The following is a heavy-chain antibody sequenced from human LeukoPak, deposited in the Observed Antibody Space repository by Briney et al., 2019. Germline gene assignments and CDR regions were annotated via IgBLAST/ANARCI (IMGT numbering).Heavy chain of an antibody. V-gene: IGHV1-69*13. J-gene: IGHJ6*03. CDR3: ARQGPYYYYMDV. CDR1: GGTFSSYA. CDR2: IIPIFGTA. Sequence: ASVKVSCKASGGTFSSYAISWVRQAPGQGLEWMGGIIPIFGTANYAQKFQGRVTITADESTSTAYMELSSLRSEDTAVYYCARQGPYYYYMDVWGKGTTVTVSS.